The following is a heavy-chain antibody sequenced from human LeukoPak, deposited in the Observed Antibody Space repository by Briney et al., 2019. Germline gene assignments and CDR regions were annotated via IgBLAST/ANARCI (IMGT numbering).Heavy chain of an antibody. CDR2: IIPMFGIA. V-gene: IGHV1-69*04. CDR1: GGTFSSYA. CDR3: ARGGDSPSDV. Sequence: SVKVSCKASGGTFSSYAISWVRQAPGQGLEWMGRIIPMFGIANYAQKFQGRVTITSDKSTSTAYMELSSLRSEDTAVYYCARGGDSPSDVWGQGTTVTVSS. D-gene: IGHD2-21*02. J-gene: IGHJ6*02.